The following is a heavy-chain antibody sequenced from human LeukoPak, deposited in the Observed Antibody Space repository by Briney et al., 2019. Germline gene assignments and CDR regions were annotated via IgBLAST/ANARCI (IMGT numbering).Heavy chain of an antibody. V-gene: IGHV4-34*01. J-gene: IGHJ4*02. D-gene: IGHD2-8*01. Sequence: SLTXXXXGGSFSGYYWSWIRQPPGKGLEWIGEINHSGSTNYNPSLKSRVTISVDTSKNQFSLKLSSVTAADTAVYYCARTLGYCTNGVCYTRRPFDYWGQGTLVTVSS. CDR1: GGSFSGYY. CDR3: ARTLGYCTNGVCYTRRPFDY. CDR2: INHSGST.